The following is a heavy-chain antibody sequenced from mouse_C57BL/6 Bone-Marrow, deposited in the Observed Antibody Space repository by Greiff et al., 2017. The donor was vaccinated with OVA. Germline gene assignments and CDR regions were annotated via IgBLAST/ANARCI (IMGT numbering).Heavy chain of an antibody. CDR1: GFNIKDYY. V-gene: IGHV14-2*01. J-gene: IGHJ4*01. Sequence: VHVKQSGAELVKPGASVKLSCTASGFNIKDYYMHWVKQRTEQGLEWIGRIDPEDGETKYAPKFQGKATITADTSSNTAYLQLSSLTSEDSAVYYCAFTTVVAENAMDYWGQGTSVTVSS. CDR2: IDPEDGET. D-gene: IGHD1-1*01. CDR3: AFTTVVAENAMDY.